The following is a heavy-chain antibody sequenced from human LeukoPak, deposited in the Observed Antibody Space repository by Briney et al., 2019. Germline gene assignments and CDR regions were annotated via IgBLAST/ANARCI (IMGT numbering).Heavy chain of an antibody. CDR3: ARAGEWFGEFLETANWFDP. V-gene: IGHV3-30-3*01. Sequence: QPGGSLRLSCAASGFTFSSYAMSWVRQAPGKGLEWVAVISYDGSNKYYADSVKGRFTISRDNSKNTLYLQMNSLRAEDTAVYYCARAGEWFGEFLETANWFDPWGQGTLVTVSS. J-gene: IGHJ5*02. D-gene: IGHD3-10*01. CDR2: ISYDGSNK. CDR1: GFTFSSYA.